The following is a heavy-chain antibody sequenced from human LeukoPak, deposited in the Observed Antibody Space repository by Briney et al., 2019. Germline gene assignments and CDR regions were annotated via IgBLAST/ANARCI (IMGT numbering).Heavy chain of an antibody. CDR2: ISNDGNYL. Sequence: PGRSLRLSCGASGFIFTTFGMHWVRQAPGKGLEWVAAISNDGNYLYYIDSVKGRFTVSRDNSKNTVFLQMNSLRVEDTAVYYCTKLNNADDYWGQGTQVIVSS. V-gene: IGHV3-30*18. CDR3: TKLNNADDY. CDR1: GFIFTTFG. D-gene: IGHD1/OR15-1a*01. J-gene: IGHJ4*02.